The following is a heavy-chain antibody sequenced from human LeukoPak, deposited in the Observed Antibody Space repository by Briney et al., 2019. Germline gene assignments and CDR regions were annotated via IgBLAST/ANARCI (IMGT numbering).Heavy chain of an antibody. Sequence: SVKVSCKASGGTFSSYAISWVRQAPGQGLEWMGGIIPIFGTANYAQKFQGRVTITADESTSTAYMELSSLRSEDTAVYYCARDQTTIFGVVNSFPNNGMDVWGRGTTVTVSS. CDR3: ARDQTTIFGVVNSFPNNGMDV. CDR1: GGTFSSYA. CDR2: IIPIFGTA. V-gene: IGHV1-69*13. D-gene: IGHD3-3*01. J-gene: IGHJ6*02.